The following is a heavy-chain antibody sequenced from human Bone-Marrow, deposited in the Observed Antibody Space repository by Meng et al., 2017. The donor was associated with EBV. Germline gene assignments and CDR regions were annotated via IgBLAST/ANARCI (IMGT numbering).Heavy chain of an antibody. J-gene: IGHJ4*02. D-gene: IGHD3-10*01. CDR1: GGAFRSDA. CDR3: ASESGRGFTPDY. Sequence: QVQLLRSGGEVKRPGAAVKVSCRTSGGAFRSDAVSWVRQAPGQGLEWMGGLIPMVGAPHYAQKFQGRVTIIADESTSTHSMELNSLRSEDTAMYYCASESGRGFTPDYWGQGTLVTVSS. V-gene: IGHV1-69*01. CDR2: LIPMVGAP.